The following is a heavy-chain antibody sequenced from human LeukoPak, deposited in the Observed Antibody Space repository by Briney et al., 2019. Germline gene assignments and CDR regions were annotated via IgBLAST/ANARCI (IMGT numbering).Heavy chain of an antibody. CDR2: LSRCADNT. Sequence: GGSLRLSYAASGFTFSCYAMNWVGPAPGKGVEWVSGLSRCADNTRYTDSVKGRHTISRDNSKNTLYLQMSSLRAEDTAVYYCAKDLGNSFGYENVFDYWGQGTLVTVSS. V-gene: IGHV3-23*01. CDR1: GFTFSCYA. CDR3: AKDLGNSFGYENVFDY. D-gene: IGHD5-18*01. J-gene: IGHJ4*02.